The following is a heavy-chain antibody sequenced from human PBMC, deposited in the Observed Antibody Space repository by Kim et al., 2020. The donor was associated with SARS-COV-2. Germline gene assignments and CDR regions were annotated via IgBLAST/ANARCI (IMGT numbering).Heavy chain of an antibody. D-gene: IGHD1-26*01. CDR3: ARGTRKQYSGSYYFDY. V-gene: IGHV4-59*09. Sequence: LKCRVTISVDTSENQCSLKLSSVTAADTAVYYCARGTRKQYSGSYYFDYWGQGTLVTVSS. J-gene: IGHJ4*02.